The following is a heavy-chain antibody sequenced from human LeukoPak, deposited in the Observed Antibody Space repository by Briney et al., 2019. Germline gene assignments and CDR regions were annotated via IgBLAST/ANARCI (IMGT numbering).Heavy chain of an antibody. V-gene: IGHV3-30*02. J-gene: IGHJ4*02. CDR2: IRYDGSNK. CDR1: GFTFSSYG. Sequence: PGGSLRLSCAASGFTFSSYGMHWVRQAPGKGLEWVAFIRYDGSNKYYADSVKGRFTISRDNSKNTLYLQMNSLRAEDTAVYYCAKDSAFRGLTYYFDYWGQGTLVTVSS. CDR3: AKDSAFRGLTYYFDY. D-gene: IGHD3/OR15-3a*01.